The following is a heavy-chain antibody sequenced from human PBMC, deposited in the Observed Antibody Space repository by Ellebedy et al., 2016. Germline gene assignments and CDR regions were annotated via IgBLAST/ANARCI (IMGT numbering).Heavy chain of an antibody. V-gene: IGHV3-30*18. Sequence: GESLKISCAASGFTFSRYDIHWVRQAPGKGLEWVAVISDDGNDKYYRDSVKGRFTISRDISKNRVYLQMNSLRVEDTAVYYCAKVRSPDLYNNNDGMDVWGQGTTVTVSS. D-gene: IGHD3-10*01. J-gene: IGHJ6*02. CDR3: AKVRSPDLYNNNDGMDV. CDR1: GFTFSRYD. CDR2: ISDDGNDK.